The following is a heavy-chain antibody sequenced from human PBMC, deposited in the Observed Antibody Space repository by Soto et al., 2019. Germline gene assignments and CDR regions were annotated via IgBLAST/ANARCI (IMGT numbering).Heavy chain of an antibody. V-gene: IGHV4-39*01. D-gene: IGHD6-13*01. CDR2: IYYSGST. CDR3: ARHESPYTSSFDY. CDR1: GGSISRNSYY. Sequence: SETLSLTCTVSGGSISRNSYYWGWIRQPPGKGLEWIGSIYYSGSTYYNPSLKSRVTISVDTSQFSLKLSSVTAADTAVYYCARHESPYTSSFDYWGQGTLVTVSS. J-gene: IGHJ4*02.